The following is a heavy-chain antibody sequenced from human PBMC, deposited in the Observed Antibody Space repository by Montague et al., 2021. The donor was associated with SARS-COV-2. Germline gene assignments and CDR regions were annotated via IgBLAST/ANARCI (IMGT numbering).Heavy chain of an antibody. CDR1: GIPFSNYA. CDR2: ISGSGGST. CDR3: AKDKGVAYYFDH. D-gene: IGHD2-15*01. Sequence: FRRLSCAASGIPFSNYAMSWVRQAPGKGLEWVSAISGSGGSTYYADSVKGRFTISRDNSKNTLYLQMNSLRAGDTAVYYCAKDKGVAYYFDHWGQGTLVTVSS. V-gene: IGHV3-23*01. J-gene: IGHJ4*02.